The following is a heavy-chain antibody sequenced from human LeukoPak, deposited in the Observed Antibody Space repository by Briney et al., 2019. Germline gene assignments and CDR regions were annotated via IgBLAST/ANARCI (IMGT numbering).Heavy chain of an antibody. J-gene: IGHJ4*02. Sequence: GGSLRLSCAASGFTFSTYTMNWVRQAPGKGLEWVSSISSSTFIYYADSVKGRFTISRDNAKNSLYLQMNSLRAEDTAVYYCAREITLFDDYWGQGTLVTVSS. CDR1: GFTFSTYT. CDR2: ISSSTFI. V-gene: IGHV3-21*01. D-gene: IGHD3-10*02. CDR3: AREITLFDDY.